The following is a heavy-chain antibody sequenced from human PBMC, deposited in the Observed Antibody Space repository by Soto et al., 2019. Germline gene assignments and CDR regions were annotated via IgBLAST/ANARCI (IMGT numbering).Heavy chain of an antibody. Sequence: GASVKVSCKASGGTFSSYAISWVRQAPRQGLEWMGGIIPIFGTANYAQKFQGRVTITADESTSTAYMELSSLRSEDTAVYYCARRAYYYDSSGYYSYNWFDPWGQGTLVTVSS. CDR1: GGTFSSYA. V-gene: IGHV1-69*13. CDR2: IIPIFGTA. D-gene: IGHD3-22*01. CDR3: ARRAYYYDSSGYYSYNWFDP. J-gene: IGHJ5*02.